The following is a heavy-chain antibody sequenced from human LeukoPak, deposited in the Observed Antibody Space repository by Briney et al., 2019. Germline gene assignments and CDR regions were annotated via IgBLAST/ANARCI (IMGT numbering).Heavy chain of an antibody. V-gene: IGHV4-59*08. CDR3: ARLTYSSSWETFDY. Sequence: PSETLSLTCTVSGGSISSYYWSWIRQPPGKGLEWIGYIYYSGSTNYNPSLKSRVTISVDTSKNQFSLKLSSVTAAGTAVYYCARLTYSSSWETFDYWGQGTLVTVSS. J-gene: IGHJ4*02. D-gene: IGHD6-13*01. CDR2: IYYSGST. CDR1: GGSISSYY.